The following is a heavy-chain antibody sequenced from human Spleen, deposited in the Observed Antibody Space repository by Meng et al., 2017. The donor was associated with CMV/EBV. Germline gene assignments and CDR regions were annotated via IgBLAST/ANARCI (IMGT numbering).Heavy chain of an antibody. CDR3: ARHYDFWSDFNWFDS. CDR2: IYYSGST. V-gene: IGHV4-39*07. Sequence: SETLSLTCTVSGGSISSSSYYWGWIRQPPGKGLEWIGSIYYSGSTYYNPSLKSRVTISVDTSKNQFSLKLSSVTAADTAVYYCARHYDFWSDFNWFDSWGQGTLVTVS. D-gene: IGHD3-3*01. J-gene: IGHJ5*01. CDR1: GGSISSSSYY.